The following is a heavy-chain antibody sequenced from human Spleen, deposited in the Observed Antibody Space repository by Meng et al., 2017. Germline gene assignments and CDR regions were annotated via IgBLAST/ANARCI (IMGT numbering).Heavy chain of an antibody. CDR2: IWYDGSNK. D-gene: IGHD2-15*01. CDR3: ARAGYCSGGSCYSGDY. CDR1: GFTFSSYG. Sequence: GESLKISCAASGFTFSSYGMHWVRQAPGKGLEWVAVIWYDGSNKYYADSVKGRFTISRDNSKNTLYLQMNSLRAEDTAVYYCARAGYCSGGSCYSGDYWGQGTLVT. J-gene: IGHJ4*02. V-gene: IGHV3-33*01.